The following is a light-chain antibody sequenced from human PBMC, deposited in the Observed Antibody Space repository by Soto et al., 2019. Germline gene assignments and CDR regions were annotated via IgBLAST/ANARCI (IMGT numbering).Light chain of an antibody. J-gene: IGKJ1*01. Sequence: DIQMTQSTSTLSASVGDRVTITCRASQRISSWLAWYQQKPGKAPKHLIYKASSVESGVPSRFSGSGSGTEFTLTISSLQPDDFATYYCQQYNSYPWTFGQGTKVEIQ. CDR3: QQYNSYPWT. V-gene: IGKV1-5*03. CDR1: QRISSW. CDR2: KAS.